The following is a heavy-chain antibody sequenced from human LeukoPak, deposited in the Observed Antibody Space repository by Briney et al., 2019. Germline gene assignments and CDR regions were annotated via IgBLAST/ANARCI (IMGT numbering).Heavy chain of an antibody. CDR3: ARRTIRVARYCSGGSCPRGFDI. J-gene: IGHJ3*02. V-gene: IGHV4-39*01. CDR1: GGSISSSSYY. D-gene: IGHD2-15*01. Sequence: PSETLSLTCTVSGGSISSSSYYWGWIRQPPGKGLEWIGSIYYSGSTYYNPSLKSRVTISVDTSKNQFSLKLSSVTAADTAVYYCARRTIRVARYCSGGSCPRGFDIWGQGTMVTVSS. CDR2: IYYSGST.